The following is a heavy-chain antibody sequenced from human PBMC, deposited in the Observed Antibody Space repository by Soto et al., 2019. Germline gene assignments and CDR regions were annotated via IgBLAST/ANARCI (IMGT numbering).Heavy chain of an antibody. CDR3: ARGDRGAFDL. J-gene: IGHJ3*01. CDR1: GFTFSYYW. D-gene: IGHD1-26*01. CDR2: IHSDGSST. Sequence: EVQLLESGGGLVNLGESLKLSFAAPGFTFSYYWLPWFGQPQGMGRAWVSRIHSDGSSTTYADSVKGRFTISRDNARNTLYLQMNSLRAEDTAVYYCARGDRGAFDLWGQGTVVTVSS. V-gene: IGHV3-74*01.